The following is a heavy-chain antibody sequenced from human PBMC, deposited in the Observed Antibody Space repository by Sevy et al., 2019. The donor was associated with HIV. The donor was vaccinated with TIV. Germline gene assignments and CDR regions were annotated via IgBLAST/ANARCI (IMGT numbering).Heavy chain of an antibody. Sequence: GGSLRLSCAASGFTFSNAWMSWVRQAPGKGLEWVGRIKSKTDGGTTDYAAPVKGRFTISRDDSKNTLYLQMNSLNTEDTAVYYCTTISYGSGALYYYYGMDVWGQGTTVTVSS. D-gene: IGHD5-18*01. CDR3: TTISYGSGALYYYYGMDV. CDR1: GFTFSNAW. J-gene: IGHJ6*02. V-gene: IGHV3-15*01. CDR2: IKSKTDGGTT.